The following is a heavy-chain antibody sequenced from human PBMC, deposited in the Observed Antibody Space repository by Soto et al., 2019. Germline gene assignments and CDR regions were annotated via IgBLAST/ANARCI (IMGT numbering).Heavy chain of an antibody. V-gene: IGHV1-18*01. D-gene: IGHD2-8*01. CDR3: VSWVSAHFDY. Sequence: ASVKVSCKASGYTFTSYGISWVRQAPGQGLEWMGWISAYNGNTNYAQKLQGRVTMTTDTSTSTAYMELRSLRSDDTATYFCVSWVSAHFDYWGHGTPVTVSS. CDR2: ISAYNGNT. CDR1: GYTFTSYG. J-gene: IGHJ4*01.